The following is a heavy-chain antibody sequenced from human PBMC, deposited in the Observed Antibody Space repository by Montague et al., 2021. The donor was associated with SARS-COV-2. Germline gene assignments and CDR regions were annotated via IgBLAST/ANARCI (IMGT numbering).Heavy chain of an antibody. V-gene: IGHV4-59*12. D-gene: IGHD3-3*01. CDR1: GVSITNYY. J-gene: IGHJ3*01. CDR2: VSNTEST. CDR3: ARIERGFWRDLVVFDV. Sequence: SETLSLTCSVSGVSITNYYWSWIRQFPGKELEWIGTVSNTESTNKNPSLMSRVTISRDTSSGQVSMRLRSVTAADTAFYFCARIERGFWRDLVVFDVWG.